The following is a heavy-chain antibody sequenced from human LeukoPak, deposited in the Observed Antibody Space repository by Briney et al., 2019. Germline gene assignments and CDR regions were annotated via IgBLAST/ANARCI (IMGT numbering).Heavy chain of an antibody. J-gene: IGHJ3*02. CDR1: GCTFSSYA. D-gene: IGHD3-22*01. CDR3: AKDTAYYYDSSGPDAFDI. V-gene: IGHV3-23*01. Sequence: GGCLRLSCAASGCTFSSYAMSWVRQAPGKGLEWVSAISGSGGSTYYADSVKGRFTISRDNSKNTLYLQMNSLRAEDTAVYYCAKDTAYYYDSSGPDAFDIWGQGTMVTVSS. CDR2: ISGSGGST.